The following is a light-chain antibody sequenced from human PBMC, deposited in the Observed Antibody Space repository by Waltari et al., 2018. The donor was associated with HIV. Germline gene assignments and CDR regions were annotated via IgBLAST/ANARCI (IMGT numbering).Light chain of an antibody. CDR3: ATWDDSLNGRV. Sequence: QSVLTQPPSASGPPGQRVPTPSSRGRANIDHNTLNWYQPLPATAPKLLIYKSDQRPSGVPDRFSGTKSHTAASLAISGLQSEDEADYYCATWDDSLNGRVFGGGTKLTVL. CDR1: RANIDHNT. CDR2: KSD. V-gene: IGLV1-44*01. J-gene: IGLJ3*02.